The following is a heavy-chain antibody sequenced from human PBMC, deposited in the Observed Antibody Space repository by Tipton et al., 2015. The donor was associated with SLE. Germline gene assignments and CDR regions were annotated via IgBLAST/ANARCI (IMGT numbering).Heavy chain of an antibody. CDR1: GGSMSSFH. V-gene: IGHV4-59*12. J-gene: IGHJ4*02. D-gene: IGHD2-15*01. CDR2: MYYSGGT. Sequence: TLSLTCTVSGGSMSSFHWSWIRQPPGKGLEWIGYMYYSGGTNYNPSLKSRVSISVDTSKNQFFLKLSSVTAADTAVYYCARGEWWTGDVDYWGQGTLVTVSS. CDR3: ARGEWWTGDVDY.